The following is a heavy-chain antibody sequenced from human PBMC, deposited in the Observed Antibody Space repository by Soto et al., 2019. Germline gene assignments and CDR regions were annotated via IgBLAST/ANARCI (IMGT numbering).Heavy chain of an antibody. D-gene: IGHD4-4*01. V-gene: IGHV3-30-3*01. CDR1: GFTFSTYA. J-gene: IGHJ4*02. Sequence: QVQLVESGGGVVQPGRSLRLSCAASGFTFSTYAMHWVRQAPGKGLEWVAVISNDGTNKHYADSVKGRFTISRDNSKNTLFLQMNSLRTEDTAVYYCARVDRNSNFWCYFDYWGQGTLVTVSS. CDR2: ISNDGTNK. CDR3: ARVDRNSNFWCYFDY.